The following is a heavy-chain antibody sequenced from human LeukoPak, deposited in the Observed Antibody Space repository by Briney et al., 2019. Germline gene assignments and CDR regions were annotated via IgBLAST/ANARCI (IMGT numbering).Heavy chain of an antibody. CDR3: TTELGLSFGVRYFDH. J-gene: IGHJ4*02. D-gene: IGHD3-10*01. CDR1: GFTFSNAW. Sequence: GGSLRLSCAASGFTFSNAWMSWVRQAPGKGLEWVGHIKSKIDGETTGYAAPVKGRFTISRDDSKNMLYLQMRSLKTEDTAVYYCTTELGLSFGVRYFDHWGQGTSAAVSP. CDR2: IKSKIDGETT. V-gene: IGHV3-15*01.